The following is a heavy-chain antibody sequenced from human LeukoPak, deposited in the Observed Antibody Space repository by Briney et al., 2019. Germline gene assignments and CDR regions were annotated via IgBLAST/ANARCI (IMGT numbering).Heavy chain of an antibody. V-gene: IGHV3-23*01. J-gene: IGHJ4*02. CDR2: ISGSGGTT. Sequence: PGGSLRLSCAASGFTFDDYAMHWVRQVPGKGLEWVSAISGSGGTTYYADSVKGRFTISRDNSKNTLYLQMNSLRAEDTAIYFCAKVATVTTYALADYWGQGTLVTVSS. D-gene: IGHD4-17*01. CDR1: GFTFDDYA. CDR3: AKVATVTTYALADY.